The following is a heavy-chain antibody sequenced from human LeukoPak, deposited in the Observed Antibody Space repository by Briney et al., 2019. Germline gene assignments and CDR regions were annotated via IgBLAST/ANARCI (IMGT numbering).Heavy chain of an antibody. CDR2: ISGSSSPT. V-gene: IGHV3-48*01. J-gene: IGHJ4*02. D-gene: IGHD5-18*01. CDR3: ARDFRQLWLRTFDY. CDR1: GFTFSSYS. Sequence: GGSLRLSCASSGFTFSSYSMNWVRQAPGKGLEWVSYISGSSSPTYYADSVKGRFTISRDNAENSLYLQMNSLRAEDTAVYYCARDFRQLWLRTFDYWGQGTLVTVSS.